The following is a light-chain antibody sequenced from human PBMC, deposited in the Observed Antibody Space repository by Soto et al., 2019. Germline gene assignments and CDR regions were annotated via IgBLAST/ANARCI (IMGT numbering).Light chain of an antibody. CDR2: GAS. Sequence: EIVMTQSPDTLSVSPGERVTLSCRASQNVGTNLAWYQQKPGQAPRLLIYGASTRATGFPARFSGSGSVTEFTLTISSLQSGDFAVYYCQQYKNWPITFGQGTRLEIK. J-gene: IGKJ5*01. V-gene: IGKV3-15*01. CDR3: QQYKNWPIT. CDR1: QNVGTN.